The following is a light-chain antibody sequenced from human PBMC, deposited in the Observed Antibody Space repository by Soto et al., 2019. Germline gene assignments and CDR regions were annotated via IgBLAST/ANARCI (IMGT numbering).Light chain of an antibody. CDR1: HSVSGS. CDR3: QQYNNWPRYT. CDR2: YAS. J-gene: IGKJ2*01. Sequence: EIELTQSPGTLSVSPGERATLSCRATHSVSGSLAWYQQKPGRPPRLLIHYASTRATGIPARFSGSGSGTDFTLTISSLQSEDFAVYYCQQYNNWPRYTFGQGTRLEIK. V-gene: IGKV3-15*01.